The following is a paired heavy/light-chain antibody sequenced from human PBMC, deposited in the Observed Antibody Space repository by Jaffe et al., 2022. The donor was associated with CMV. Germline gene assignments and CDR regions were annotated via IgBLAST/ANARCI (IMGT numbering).Light chain of an antibody. Sequence: DIQMTQSPSSLSASVGDRVTITCRASQSINKYLNWYQQKSGKAPKLLIYAASSLLSGVPSRFSGSGSGTDFTLTISGLQPEDFATYYCQQSHITPRTFGQGTKVEIK. CDR1: QSINKY. J-gene: IGKJ1*01. CDR3: QQSHITPRT. CDR2: AAS. V-gene: IGKV1-39*01.
Heavy chain of an antibody. J-gene: IGHJ4*02. Sequence: QDHLVQSGAEVKRPGASVKVSCQASGYTFTSYGITWLRQAPGQGLEWVGWISPYNHDTKYAQKFQGRVTMTTDASTSTAYMELRSLRSDDTAVYYCAREPGERRFDYWGQGTLVTVSS. V-gene: IGHV1-18*01. CDR2: ISPYNHDT. D-gene: IGHD2-2*01. CDR3: AREPGERRFDY. CDR1: GYTFTSYG.